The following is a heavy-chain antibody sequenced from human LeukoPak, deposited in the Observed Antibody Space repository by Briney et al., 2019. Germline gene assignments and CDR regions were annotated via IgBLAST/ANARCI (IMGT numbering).Heavy chain of an antibody. CDR3: ARDNPPGSYDY. Sequence: TSETLSLTCNVSGASVSTHSWTWIRQPAGKRLEWIGRIHASGSANCNPSLKSRVAMSVDTSNNQFSLKVTSVTAADTAVYYCARDNPPGSYDYWGQGTLVTVSS. D-gene: IGHD1-1*01. CDR2: IHASGSA. V-gene: IGHV4-4*07. J-gene: IGHJ4*02. CDR1: GASVSTHS.